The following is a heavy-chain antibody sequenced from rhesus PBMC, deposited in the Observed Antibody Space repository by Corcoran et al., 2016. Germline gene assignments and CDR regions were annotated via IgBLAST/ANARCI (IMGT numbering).Heavy chain of an antibody. J-gene: IGHJ4*01. CDR1: GGSISGNF. CDR2: FSGSGGST. Sequence: QVQLQESGPGMVQPSETLSITCPVSGGSISGNFWSWTRQPPRTALDLHGHFSGSGGSTDYNPSLKSRVTISTDTSKNQFSLKLSSVTAADTAVYYCARENYEDDYWLLLHRDYFDYWGQGVLVTVSS. D-gene: IGHD3-9*01. V-gene: IGHV4-160*01. CDR3: ARENYEDDYWLLLHRDYFDY.